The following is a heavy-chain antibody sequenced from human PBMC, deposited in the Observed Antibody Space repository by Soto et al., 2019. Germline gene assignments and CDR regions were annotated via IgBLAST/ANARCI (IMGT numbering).Heavy chain of an antibody. J-gene: IGHJ3*02. CDR2: INPATGAA. CDR1: GYPVTAYY. V-gene: IGHV1-2*02. D-gene: IGHD3-3*01. Sequence: QLHLVQSGAVVKKPGASVTVSCSASGYPVTAYYMHWVRQAPGRGLEWMGGINPATGAAKYTQTYPGRVNMTRGTSTGKVFMALNGQTSGDTAVFYCARGGGVGVAGSAAFDMWGQGTLVTVSS. CDR3: ARGGGVGVAGSAAFDM.